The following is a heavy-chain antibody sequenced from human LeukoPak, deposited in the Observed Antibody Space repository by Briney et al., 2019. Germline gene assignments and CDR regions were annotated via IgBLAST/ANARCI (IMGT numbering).Heavy chain of an antibody. CDR3: ARSLGYCSSTSCPPGY. CDR1: GFTFSSYA. CDR2: ISYDGGNK. J-gene: IGHJ4*02. Sequence: PGRSLRLSCAASGFTFSSYAMHWVRQGPGKGLEWVAVISYDGGNKYYADSVKGRFTISRDNSKNTLYLQMNSLRAEDTAVYYCARSLGYCSSTSCPPGYWGQGTLVTFSS. V-gene: IGHV3-30*04. D-gene: IGHD2-2*01.